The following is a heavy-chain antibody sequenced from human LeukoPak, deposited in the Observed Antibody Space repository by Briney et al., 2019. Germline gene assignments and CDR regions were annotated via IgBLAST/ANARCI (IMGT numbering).Heavy chain of an antibody. J-gene: IGHJ3*02. Sequence: SETLSLTCAVYGGSFSGYYWSWIRQPPGKGLEWIGYTYYSGSTNYNPSLKSRVTISVDTSKNQFSLKLSSVTAADTAVYYCAGVFSNYYDSSGSKLLGAFDIWGQGTMVTVSS. V-gene: IGHV4-59*01. CDR2: TYYSGST. CDR1: GGSFSGYY. CDR3: AGVFSNYYDSSGSKLLGAFDI. D-gene: IGHD3-22*01.